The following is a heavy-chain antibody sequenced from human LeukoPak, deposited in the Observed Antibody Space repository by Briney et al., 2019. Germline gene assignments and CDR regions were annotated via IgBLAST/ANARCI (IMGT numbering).Heavy chain of an antibody. CDR1: GGSISSSSYY. CDR2: IYYSGST. D-gene: IGHD6-13*01. Sequence: SETLSLTCTVSGGSISSSSYYWGWIRQPPGKGLEWIGSIYYSGSTYYNPSLKSRVTISVDTSKNQFSLKLSSVTAADTAVYYCARVGGFISSSWYGSFDYWGQGTLVTVSS. J-gene: IGHJ4*02. V-gene: IGHV4-39*07. CDR3: ARVGGFISSSWYGSFDY.